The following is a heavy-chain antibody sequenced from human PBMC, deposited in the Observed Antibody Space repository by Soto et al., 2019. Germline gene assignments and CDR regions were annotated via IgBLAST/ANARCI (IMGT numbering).Heavy chain of an antibody. Sequence: GSLRLSFSASGFTFSNYAMTWVRQAPGKGLEWVSAISGCGANTYSADSVKGRFTISRDNSTNTLYLQMNTLRAEDTALYYCARDQGTIVTETFDFWGQGALVTVSS. CDR2: ISGCGANT. CDR1: GFTFSNYA. J-gene: IGHJ4*02. V-gene: IGHV3-23*01. CDR3: ARDQGTIVTETFDF. D-gene: IGHD2-21*02.